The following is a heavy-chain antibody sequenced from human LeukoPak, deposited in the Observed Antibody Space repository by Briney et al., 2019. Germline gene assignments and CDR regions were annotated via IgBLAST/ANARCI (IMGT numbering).Heavy chain of an antibody. D-gene: IGHD1-14*01. CDR2: TSGSGGST. V-gene: IGHV3-23*01. J-gene: IGHJ4*02. CDR3: AKFGSPEFDY. Sequence: GGSLRHSCASSGFTFSSYAMSWVRQAPGKGLKWVSATSGSGGSTYYADSVKGRFTISRDNSKNTLSLQMNSLRAEDTAVYYCAKFGSPEFDYWGQGTLVTVSS. CDR1: GFTFSSYA.